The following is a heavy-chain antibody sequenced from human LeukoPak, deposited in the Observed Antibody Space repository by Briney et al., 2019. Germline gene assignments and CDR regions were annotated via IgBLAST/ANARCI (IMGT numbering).Heavy chain of an antibody. CDR2: IYHSGST. CDR1: GYSISSGYY. Sequence: SETLSLTCTVSGYSISSGYYWGWIRQPPGEGLEWIGGIYHSGSTYYNPSLKSRVTISVDTSKNQFSLKLSSVTAADTAVYYCARTFTTVTTETFDYWGQGTLVTVSS. D-gene: IGHD4-17*01. CDR3: ARTFTTVTTETFDY. V-gene: IGHV4-38-2*02. J-gene: IGHJ4*02.